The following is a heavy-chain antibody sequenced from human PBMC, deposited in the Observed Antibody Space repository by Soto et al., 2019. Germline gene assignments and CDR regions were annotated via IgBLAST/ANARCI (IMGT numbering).Heavy chain of an antibody. CDR1: GGTFSRYA. CDR2: IIPIFGTA. Sequence: QVQLVQSGAEVKKPGSSVKVSCKASGGTFSRYAITWVRQAPGQGLEWMGGIIPIFGTANYAQKFQGRVTITADESTSTAYMELSSLRFEDTAVYSCARVRDYGSGSYYDSWGQGTLVTVSS. J-gene: IGHJ5*01. V-gene: IGHV1-69*01. CDR3: ARVRDYGSGSYYDS. D-gene: IGHD3-10*01.